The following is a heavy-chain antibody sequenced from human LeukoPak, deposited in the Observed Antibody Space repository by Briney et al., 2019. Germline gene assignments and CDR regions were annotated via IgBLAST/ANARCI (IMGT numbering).Heavy chain of an antibody. V-gene: IGHV3-30*03. D-gene: IGHD6-13*01. CDR3: ARGVAAAGAILDY. CDR1: GFTFSSYG. CDR2: ISYDGSNK. Sequence: GGSLRLSCAASGFTFSSYGMHWVRQAPGKGLEWVAVISYDGSNKYYADSVKGRFTISRDNSKNTLYLQMNSLRAEDTAVYYCARGVAAAGAILDYWGQGTLVTVSS. J-gene: IGHJ4*02.